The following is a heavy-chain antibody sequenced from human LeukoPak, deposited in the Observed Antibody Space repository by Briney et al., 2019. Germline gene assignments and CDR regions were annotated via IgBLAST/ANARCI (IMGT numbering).Heavy chain of an antibody. J-gene: IGHJ4*02. D-gene: IGHD6-25*01. CDR2: ISAYNGNT. Sequence: ASVKVSCKASGYTFTSYGISWVRQAPGQGLEWMGWISAYNGNTNYAQKLQGRVTMTTDTSTSTAYMELRSLRSDDTVVYYCARDGYSSVPGCFDYWGQGTLVTVSS. CDR1: GYTFTSYG. CDR3: ARDGYSSVPGCFDY. V-gene: IGHV1-18*01.